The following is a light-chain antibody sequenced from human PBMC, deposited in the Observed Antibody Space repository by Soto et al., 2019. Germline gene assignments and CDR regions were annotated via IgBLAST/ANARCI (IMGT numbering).Light chain of an antibody. V-gene: IGLV2-11*01. CDR2: DVS. CDR1: SSDVGTYDF. J-gene: IGLJ1*01. Sequence: ALAQPRSGSGSPGQSVTISCTVTSSDVGTYDFVSWYQQHPGKAPRLMIFDVSERPSGVPDRFSGSKSGNTASLTISGLQAEDEADYYCCLYAVTFYVFGTGTKATVL. CDR3: CLYAVTFYV.